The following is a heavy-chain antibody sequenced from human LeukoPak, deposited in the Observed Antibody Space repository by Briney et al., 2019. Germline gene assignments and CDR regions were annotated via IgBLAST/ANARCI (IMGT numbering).Heavy chain of an antibody. CDR2: IIPILGPA. J-gene: IGHJ4*02. CDR1: GGTFSSDA. Sequence: GSSVKVSCKASGGTFSSDAISWVRQVPGQGLEWMGGIIPILGPANHAQKLLGRLTITADKSTCTAYMELSSLRSEDTAMYYCARGGTNDFWKDSWGQGTLVTVSS. D-gene: IGHD3/OR15-3a*01. V-gene: IGHV1-69*06. CDR3: ARGGTNDFWKDS.